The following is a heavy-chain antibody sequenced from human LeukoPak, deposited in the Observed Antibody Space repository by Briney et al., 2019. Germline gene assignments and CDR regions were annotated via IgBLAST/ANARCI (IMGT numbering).Heavy chain of an antibody. J-gene: IGHJ4*02. Sequence: ASVKVSCKASGYTFTGYYMHWVRQAPGQGLEWMGWINPNSGGTNYAQKFQGRVTMTRDTSISTAYMEPSRLRSDDTAVYYCARMPVEMATAYFDYWGQGTLVTVSS. CDR2: INPNSGGT. CDR1: GYTFTGYY. V-gene: IGHV1-2*02. D-gene: IGHD5-24*01. CDR3: ARMPVEMATAYFDY.